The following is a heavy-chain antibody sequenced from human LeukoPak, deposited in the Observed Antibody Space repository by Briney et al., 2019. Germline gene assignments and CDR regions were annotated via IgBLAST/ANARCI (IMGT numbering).Heavy chain of an antibody. CDR2: INSDGSST. J-gene: IGHJ6*02. CDR3: AKVSRYSSSWYGMDV. CDR1: GFTFSSYW. D-gene: IGHD6-13*01. Sequence: PGGSLRLSCAASGFTFSSYWMHWVRQAPGKGLVWVSRINSDGSSTSYADSVKGRFTISRDNSKNTLYLQMNSLRAEDTAVYYCAKVSRYSSSWYGMDVWGQGTTVTVSS. V-gene: IGHV3-74*01.